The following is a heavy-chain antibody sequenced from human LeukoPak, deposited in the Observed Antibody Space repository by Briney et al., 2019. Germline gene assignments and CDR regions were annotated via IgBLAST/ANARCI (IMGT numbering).Heavy chain of an antibody. CDR2: INTNTGNP. J-gene: IGHJ6*02. V-gene: IGHV7-4-1*02. D-gene: IGHD6-6*01. CDR3: ARSRYSSSPWDYYYYGMDV. Sequence: ASVKVSCKASGYTFTSYAMNWVRQAPGQGLEWMGWINTNTGNPTYAQGFTGRFVFSLDTSVSTAYLQISSLKAEDTAVCYCARSRYSSSPWDYYYYGMDVWGQGTTVTVS. CDR1: GYTFTSYA.